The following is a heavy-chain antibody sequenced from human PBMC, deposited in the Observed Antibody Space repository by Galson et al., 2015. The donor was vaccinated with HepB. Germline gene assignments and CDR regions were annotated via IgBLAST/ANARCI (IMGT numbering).Heavy chain of an antibody. J-gene: IGHJ6*02. D-gene: IGHD3-22*01. V-gene: IGHV3-7*03. CDR3: ARDAAYSSLWYPSTNYYYGMDV. Sequence: SLRLSCAASGFTFSSYWMSWVRQAPGKGLEWVANIEQDGSQKYYVDSVKGRFSISRDNAENSLFLQMNSLRAEDTAVYYCARDAAYSSLWYPSTNYYYGMDVWGQGTTVTVSS. CDR1: GFTFSSYW. CDR2: IEQDGSQK.